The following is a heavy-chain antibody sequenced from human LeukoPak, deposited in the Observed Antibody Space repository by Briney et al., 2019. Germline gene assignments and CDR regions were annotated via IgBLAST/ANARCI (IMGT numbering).Heavy chain of an antibody. CDR2: INHSGST. CDR1: GGSFSGYY. J-gene: IGHJ4*02. V-gene: IGHV4-34*01. Sequence: SETLSLTCAVYGGSFSGYYWSWIRQPPGKGLEWMGEINHSGSTNYNPSLKSRVNISVDTSKNQFYMKLSSVTAADKAVYYCARRSSYYDSSGYSDYWGQGTLVTVSS. CDR3: ARRSSYYDSSGYSDY. D-gene: IGHD3-22*01.